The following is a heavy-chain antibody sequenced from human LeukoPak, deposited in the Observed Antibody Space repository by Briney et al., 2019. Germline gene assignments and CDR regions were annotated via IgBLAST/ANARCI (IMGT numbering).Heavy chain of an antibody. CDR2: ISVSGSTT. D-gene: IGHD3-3*01. Sequence: GGSLRLSCAASGFTFSSFAMSWVRQAPGKGLECVSTISVSGSTTYYADSVKGRFTISRDSSKNTLYLHMKSVRAEDTAVYYCAKGLRFLEWLLLDSWGQGILVTATS. CDR3: AKGLRFLEWLLLDS. V-gene: IGHV3-23*01. CDR1: GFTFSSFA. J-gene: IGHJ4*02.